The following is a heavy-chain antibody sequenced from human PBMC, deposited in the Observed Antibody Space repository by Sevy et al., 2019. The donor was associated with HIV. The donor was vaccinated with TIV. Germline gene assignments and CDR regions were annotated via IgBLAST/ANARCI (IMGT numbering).Heavy chain of an antibody. CDR3: AKDRYYFDSSGYYYHHDSFDV. CDR2: ISGSGAIT. V-gene: IGHV3-23*01. J-gene: IGHJ3*01. D-gene: IGHD3-22*01. CDR1: GFTSIPYA. Sequence: GGSLRLSCATSGFTSIPYAVAWVRQAPGKGLEWVAAISGSGAITYYADSRKARLIISRDRTNNTVYLQMKRLRAEDTALYYCAKDRYYFDSSGYYYHHDSFDVWGRGTMVTVSS.